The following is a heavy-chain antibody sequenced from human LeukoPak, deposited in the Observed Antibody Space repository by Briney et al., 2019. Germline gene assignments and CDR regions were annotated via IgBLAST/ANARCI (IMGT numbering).Heavy chain of an antibody. J-gene: IGHJ4*02. Sequence: GGSLRLSCVAPGFTFTTYWMHWVRQAPGKGLVWVSRINGDGSNSNYADSVKGRFTISRDNARNTLYLQMNGPRAEDTALYYCARTSPTSHFDFWGQGTLVTVSS. CDR3: ARTSPTSHFDF. CDR1: GFTFTTYW. V-gene: IGHV3-74*01. D-gene: IGHD3-16*01. CDR2: INGDGSNS.